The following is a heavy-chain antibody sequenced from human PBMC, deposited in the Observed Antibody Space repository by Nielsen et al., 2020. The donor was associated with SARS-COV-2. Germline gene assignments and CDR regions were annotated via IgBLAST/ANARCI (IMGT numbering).Heavy chain of an antibody. D-gene: IGHD5-24*01. CDR1: GFSFNNYA. J-gene: IGHJ4*02. V-gene: IGHV3-23*01. CDR3: ARNGRDGYIPFEY. Sequence: GESLKISCAASGFSFNNYAMSWVRRAPGRGLEWVSVISGSGYTTEYSADSVKGRFTISRDDSRNTLFLQMNSLRAEDTAVYYCARNGRDGYIPFEYWGQGTLVTVSS. CDR2: ISGSGYTT.